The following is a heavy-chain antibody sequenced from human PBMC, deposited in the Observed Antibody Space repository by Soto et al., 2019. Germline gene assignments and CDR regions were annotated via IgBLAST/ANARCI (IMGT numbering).Heavy chain of an antibody. J-gene: IGHJ4*02. CDR1: GFTFSNSW. CDR2: MNQDGSEK. CDR3: ARDNRGTFDY. V-gene: IGHV3-7*03. D-gene: IGHD7-27*01. Sequence: PGRSLRLSCAASGFTFSNSWMTWVRQAPGKGLEWVANMNQDGSEKYYEDSVKGRFTISRDNAKNSLSLQMNSLRVEDTAVYFCARDNRGTFDYWGQGALVTVSS.